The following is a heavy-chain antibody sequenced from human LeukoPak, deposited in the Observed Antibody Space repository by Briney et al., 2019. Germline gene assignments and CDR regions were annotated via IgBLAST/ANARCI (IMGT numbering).Heavy chain of an antibody. D-gene: IGHD2-2*01. Sequence: ASVKVSCKASGYTFTGYYMHWVRQAPGQGLEWMGWINPNSGGTNYAQKFQGRVTMTRDTSISTAYMELSRLRSDDTAVYYCASESEGCSSTSCYLDYWGQGTLVTVSS. V-gene: IGHV1-2*02. CDR3: ASESEGCSSTSCYLDY. CDR1: GYTFTGYY. J-gene: IGHJ4*02. CDR2: INPNSGGT.